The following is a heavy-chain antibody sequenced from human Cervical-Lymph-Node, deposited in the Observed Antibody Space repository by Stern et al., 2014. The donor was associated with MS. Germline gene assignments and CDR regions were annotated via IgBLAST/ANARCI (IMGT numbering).Heavy chain of an antibody. V-gene: IGHV2-5*01. Sequence: QIPLKESGPPLVKPTQTLTLTCTFSGFSLSTTGVGVGWIRQPPGKALEWLALIHWNYDKRYSPSLKKRLTITKDTSKSQVVLTMTNLDPLDTATYFCVHGHPCWVGGYFGYWGQGTLVTVSS. D-gene: IGHD3-16*01. CDR2: IHWNYDK. J-gene: IGHJ4*02. CDR3: VHGHPCWVGGYFGY. CDR1: GFSLSTTGVG.